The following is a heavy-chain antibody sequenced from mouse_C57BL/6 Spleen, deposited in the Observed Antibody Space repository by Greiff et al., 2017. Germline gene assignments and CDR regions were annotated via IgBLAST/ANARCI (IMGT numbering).Heavy chain of an antibody. D-gene: IGHD4-1*01. CDR1: GYTFTDYY. Sequence: EVQLQQSGPVLVKPGASVKMSCKASGYTFTDYYMNWVKQSHGKSLEWIGVINPYNGGTSYNQKFKGKATLTVDKSSSTAYMELNSLTSEDSAVYYCARGNWEDYFDYWGQGTTLTVSS. V-gene: IGHV1-19*01. CDR2: INPYNGGT. CDR3: ARGNWEDYFDY. J-gene: IGHJ2*01.